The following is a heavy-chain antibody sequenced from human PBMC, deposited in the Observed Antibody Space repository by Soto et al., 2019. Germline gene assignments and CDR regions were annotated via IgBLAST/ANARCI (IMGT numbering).Heavy chain of an antibody. Sequence: ASVKGSCKASGGTFSSYPISWVRQAPGQGFEWKVGIIPIFGTANYAQKFQGRVTITADESTSTAYMELSSLRSEDTAVYYCARAGITMIVVVSYYYYGMGVWGQGTTVT. D-gene: IGHD3-22*01. CDR3: ARAGITMIVVVSYYYYGMGV. CDR2: IIPIFGTA. J-gene: IGHJ6*02. CDR1: GGTFSSYP. V-gene: IGHV1-69*01.